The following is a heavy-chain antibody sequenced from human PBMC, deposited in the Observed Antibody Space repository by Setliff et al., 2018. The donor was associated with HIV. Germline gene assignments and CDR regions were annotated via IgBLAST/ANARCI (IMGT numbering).Heavy chain of an antibody. CDR3: ARHRIVKAYYYYMDV. D-gene: IGHD3-16*02. V-gene: IGHV5-51*01. Sequence: SLKISCKTSGSSFSTYWVGWVRQMPGKGLEWLGILYFGDSDPKYSPSFEGQVTISADKSIKTAYLQWSSLKASDTAMYYCARHRIVKAYYYYMDVWGKGTTVTVSS. CDR1: GSSFSTYW. J-gene: IGHJ6*03. CDR2: LYFGDSDP.